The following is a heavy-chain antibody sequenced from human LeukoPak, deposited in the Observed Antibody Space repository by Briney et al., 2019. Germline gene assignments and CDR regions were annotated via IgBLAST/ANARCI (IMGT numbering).Heavy chain of an antibody. V-gene: IGHV3-23*01. J-gene: IGHJ4*02. CDR1: GFTFSSYA. CDR2: ISGSGGRT. D-gene: IGHD4-17*01. CDR3: ARSETVITPFDY. Sequence: GGSLRLSCAASGFTFSSYAMTWVRQAPGKGLEWVSGISGSGGRTYYADSVKGRFTISRDNSENTLYLQMNSLRAEDTAVYYCARSETVITPFDYWGQGTLVTVSS.